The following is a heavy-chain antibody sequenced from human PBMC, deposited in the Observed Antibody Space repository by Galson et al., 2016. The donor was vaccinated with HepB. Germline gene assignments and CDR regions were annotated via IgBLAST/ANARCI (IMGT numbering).Heavy chain of an antibody. CDR3: ASRKNSYAIHYYYGMDV. D-gene: IGHD2-8*01. Sequence: SETLSLTCAVSGDSITSNNWWTWVRQTPGQGLEWIGEVYHVGSTNYNPSLKSRVSISIDKSKTQFSLNLTSVTAADTAVYYCASRKNSYAIHYYYGMDVWGRGTTVTISS. J-gene: IGHJ6*02. CDR2: VYHVGST. V-gene: IGHV4-4*02. CDR1: GDSITSNNW.